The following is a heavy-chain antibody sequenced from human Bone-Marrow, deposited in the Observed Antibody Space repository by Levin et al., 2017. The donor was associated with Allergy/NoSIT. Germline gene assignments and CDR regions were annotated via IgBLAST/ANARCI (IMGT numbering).Heavy chain of an antibody. J-gene: IGHJ4*02. V-gene: IGHV4-34*01. CDR1: GGSFSGYF. CDR2: INHSGSV. CDR3: ARHLQDGDSLWPFDY. Sequence: SQTLSLTCIVDGGSFSGYFWTWIRQSPGKGLEWIGEINHSGSVTSNPSLKSRLTLSVDTSMNQVSLNLSSVTAADTGVYYCARHLQDGDSLWPFDYWGQGTLLTVSS. D-gene: IGHD4-17*01.